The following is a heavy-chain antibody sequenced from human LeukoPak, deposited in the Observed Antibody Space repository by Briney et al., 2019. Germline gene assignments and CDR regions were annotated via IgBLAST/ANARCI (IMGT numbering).Heavy chain of an antibody. CDR2: IYHSGST. V-gene: IGHV4-30-2*01. Sequence: SQTLSLTCAVSGGSISSGGYCGSWIRQPPGKGLEWIGYIYHSGSTYYNPSLKGRVTISVDRSKNQFSLKLSSVTAADTAVYYCATDNRDFWSGYLHYWYFDLWGRGTLVTVSS. J-gene: IGHJ2*01. D-gene: IGHD3-3*01. CDR1: GGSISSGGYC. CDR3: ATDNRDFWSGYLHYWYFDL.